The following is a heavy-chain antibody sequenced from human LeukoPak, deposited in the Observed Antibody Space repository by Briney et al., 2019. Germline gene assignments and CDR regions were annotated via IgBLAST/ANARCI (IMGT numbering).Heavy chain of an antibody. D-gene: IGHD2-15*01. CDR1: GGSFSGYY. CDR3: ARAGGNYFDY. Sequence: SETLSLTCAVYGGSFSGYYWSWTRQPPGKGLEWIGEINHSGSTNYNPSLKSRVTISVDTSKNQFSLKLSSVTAADTAVYYCARAGGNYFDYWGQGTLVTVSS. J-gene: IGHJ4*02. CDR2: INHSGST. V-gene: IGHV4-34*01.